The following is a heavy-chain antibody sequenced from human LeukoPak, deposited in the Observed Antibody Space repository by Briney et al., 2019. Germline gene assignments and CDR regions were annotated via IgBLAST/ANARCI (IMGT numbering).Heavy chain of an antibody. J-gene: IGHJ4*02. CDR1: GFTFSSFG. V-gene: IGHV3-30*02. CDR2: IRSDGTDK. Sequence: GGSLRLSCAASGFTFSSFGMHWVRQAPGKGLEWVAFIRSDGTDKYYADSVKGRFTISRDNSKNTLYLQMNSLRPEDTAVYYCAPRVVVITAPFDYWGQGTLVTVSS. CDR3: APRVVVITAPFDY. D-gene: IGHD2-21*01.